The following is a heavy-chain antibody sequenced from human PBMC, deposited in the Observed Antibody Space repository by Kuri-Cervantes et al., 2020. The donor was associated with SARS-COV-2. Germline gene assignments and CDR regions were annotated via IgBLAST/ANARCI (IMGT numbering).Heavy chain of an antibody. CDR2: IWYDGSNK. V-gene: IGHV3-30*19. CDR3: AREGIHDIVVVPAAIALDY. Sequence: GGSLRLSCAASGFTFSSYGMRWVRQAPGKGLEWVAVIWYDGSNKYYADSVKGRFTISRDNSKNTLYLQMNSLRAEDTAVYYRAREGIHDIVVVPAAIALDYWGQGTRVTVAS. J-gene: IGHJ4*02. CDR1: GFTFSSYG. D-gene: IGHD2-2*01.